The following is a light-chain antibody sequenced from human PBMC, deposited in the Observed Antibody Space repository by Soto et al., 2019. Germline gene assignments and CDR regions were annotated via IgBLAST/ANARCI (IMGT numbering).Light chain of an antibody. CDR1: QNLLYSSNNKNY. CDR3: QQYDRTPLT. CDR2: WAS. J-gene: IGKJ4*01. V-gene: IGKV4-1*01. Sequence: DIVMTQSPDSLAVSLGERATINCKSSQNLLYSSNNKNYLAWYQQKPGLPPKLLIYWASTRESGVPDRFSGSGSGTDFTLTISSLQAEDVAVYYCQQYDRTPLTFGGGTKVEIK.